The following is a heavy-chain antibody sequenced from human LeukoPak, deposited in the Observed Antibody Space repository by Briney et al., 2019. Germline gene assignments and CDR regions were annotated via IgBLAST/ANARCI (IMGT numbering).Heavy chain of an antibody. CDR3: ARVGGSSEFDY. CDR2: INPDGSAT. CDR1: GFTFSSYW. D-gene: IGHD1-26*01. V-gene: IGHV3-74*01. J-gene: IGHJ4*02. Sequence: PGGSLRLSCAASGFTFSSYWLHWVRQAPGEGLVWVSRINPDGSATAYAASVKGRFTISRDNVRNTLYLQMNSVRAEDTAVYFCARVGGSSEFDYWGQGTLVTVSS.